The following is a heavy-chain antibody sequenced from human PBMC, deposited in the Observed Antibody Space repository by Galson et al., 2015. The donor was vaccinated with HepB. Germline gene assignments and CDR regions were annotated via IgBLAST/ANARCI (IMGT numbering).Heavy chain of an antibody. CDR1: GFTFSSYS. CDR2: ISSSSSYI. J-gene: IGHJ6*02. Sequence: SLRLSCAASGFTFSSYSMNWVRQAPGKGLEWVSSISSSSSYIYYADSVKGRFTISRDNAKNSLYLQMNSLRAEDTAVYYCARPHDYGGNDGMDVWGQGTTVTVSS. V-gene: IGHV3-21*01. D-gene: IGHD4-23*01. CDR3: ARPHDYGGNDGMDV.